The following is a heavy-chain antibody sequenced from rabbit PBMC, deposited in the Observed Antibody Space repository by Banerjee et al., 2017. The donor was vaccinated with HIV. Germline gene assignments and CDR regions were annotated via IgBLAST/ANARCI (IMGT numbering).Heavy chain of an antibody. CDR3: ARDTGTSFSSYGMDL. CDR1: GFSFSDTDV. V-gene: IGHV1S45*01. CDR2: IAGSGSGFT. J-gene: IGHJ6*01. D-gene: IGHD7-1*01. Sequence: QEQLEESGGGLVKPEGSLTLTCKASGFSFSDTDVMCWVRQAPGKGLEWISCIAGSGSGFTYSATWATGRFTCSKTSSTTVTLQMTSLTVADTATYFCARDTGTSFSSYGMDLWGPGTLAPS.